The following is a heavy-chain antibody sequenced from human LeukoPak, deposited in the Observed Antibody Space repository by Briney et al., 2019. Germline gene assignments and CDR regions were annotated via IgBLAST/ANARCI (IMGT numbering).Heavy chain of an antibody. J-gene: IGHJ5*02. CDR3: ARDARSGSSYNWFDP. CDR2: IYTSGST. Sequence: SETLSLTCTVSGGSISSYYWSWIRQPAGKGLEWIGRIYTSGSTNYNPSLKSRVTMLVDTSKNQFSLKLSSVTAADTAVYYCARDARSGSSYNWFDPWGQGTLVIVSS. V-gene: IGHV4-4*07. CDR1: GGSISSYY. D-gene: IGHD1-26*01.